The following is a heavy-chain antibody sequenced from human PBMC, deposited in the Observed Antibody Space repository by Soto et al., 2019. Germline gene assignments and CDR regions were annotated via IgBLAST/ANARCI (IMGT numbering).Heavy chain of an antibody. CDR3: ATGRPLLYEYCVGDCLVNLPNY. Sequence: ASVKVSCKASGYTFTSYAMHWVRQAPGQRLEWMGWINAGNGNTKYSQKFQGRVTITRDTSASTAYMELSSLTSEDTAVYYCATGRPLLYEYCVGDCLVNLPNYWGQGTLVTVSS. D-gene: IGHD2-21*02. V-gene: IGHV1-3*01. J-gene: IGHJ4*02. CDR1: GYTFTSYA. CDR2: INAGNGNT.